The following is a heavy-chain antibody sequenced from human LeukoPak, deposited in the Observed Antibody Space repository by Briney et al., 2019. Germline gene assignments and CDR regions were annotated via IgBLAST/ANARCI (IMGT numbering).Heavy chain of an antibody. J-gene: IGHJ6*03. CDR1: RFTFSDYY. Sequence: PGGSLRLSCAASRFTFSDYYMSWIRQAPGKGLEWASFISSSGSTKYSADSVKGRFTISRDNAKNSLYLQMNSLRAEDTAVYYCARVSRTVYYMDVWGKGTTVTVSS. D-gene: IGHD4-11*01. CDR2: ISSSGSTK. CDR3: ARVSRTVYYMDV. V-gene: IGHV3-11*04.